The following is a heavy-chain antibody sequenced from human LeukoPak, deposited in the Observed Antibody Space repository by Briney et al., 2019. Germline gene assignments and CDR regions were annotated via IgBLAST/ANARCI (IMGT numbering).Heavy chain of an antibody. CDR1: GFTFGDYA. CDR2: IRSKAYGGTT. Sequence: GGSLRLSCTASGFTFGDYAMSWVRQAPGKGLDWVGFIRSKAYGGTTEYAASVKGRFTISRDDSKSITYLQMNSLKTEDTAVYYCTRDQRSYCSSTSCSLPWYWGQGTLVTVSS. V-gene: IGHV3-49*04. CDR3: TRDQRSYCSSTSCSLPWY. D-gene: IGHD2-2*01. J-gene: IGHJ4*02.